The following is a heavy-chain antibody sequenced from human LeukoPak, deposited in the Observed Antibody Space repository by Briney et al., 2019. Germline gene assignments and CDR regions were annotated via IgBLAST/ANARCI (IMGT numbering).Heavy chain of an antibody. Sequence: SQTLSLTCAISGDSVSSNSAAWNWIRQSPSRGLEWLGRTYYRSKWYNDYAVPVKSRITINPDTSKNQFSLQLNSVTPEDTAVYYCAGSITIFGVANLRFDYWGQGTLVTVSS. CDR2: TYYRSKWYN. V-gene: IGHV6-1*01. J-gene: IGHJ4*02. CDR1: GDSVSSNSAA. CDR3: AGSITIFGVANLRFDY. D-gene: IGHD3-3*01.